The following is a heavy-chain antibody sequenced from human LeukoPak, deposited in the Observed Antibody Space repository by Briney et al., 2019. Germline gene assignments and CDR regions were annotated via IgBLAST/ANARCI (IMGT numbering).Heavy chain of an antibody. J-gene: IGHJ4*02. Sequence: GASAKVSCKASDYPFTSYGISWVRQAPGQGLEWMGWINSHNSNTNYAQNLQDRVSMTTDTSTSTAFMELRGLRSDDTAVYYCARVSISLVRGTVITATFDYWGQGTLVTVSS. V-gene: IGHV1-18*01. CDR2: INSHNSNT. D-gene: IGHD3-10*01. CDR3: ARVSISLVRGTVITATFDY. CDR1: DYPFTSYG.